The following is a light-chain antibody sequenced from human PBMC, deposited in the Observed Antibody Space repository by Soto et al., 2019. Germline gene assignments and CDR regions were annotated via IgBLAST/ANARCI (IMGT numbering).Light chain of an antibody. J-gene: IGLJ2*01. CDR3: TSYADSNIVV. CDR1: SNDVGGYND. V-gene: IGLV2-8*01. Sequence: QSVLTQPPSASGSPGQSVTISCTGTSNDVGGYNDVSWYQQHPGKAPKLMIYEVSKRPSGVPDRFSGSKSGNTASLTVSGLQAEDEGNYYCTSYADSNIVVFGGGTKLTVL. CDR2: EVS.